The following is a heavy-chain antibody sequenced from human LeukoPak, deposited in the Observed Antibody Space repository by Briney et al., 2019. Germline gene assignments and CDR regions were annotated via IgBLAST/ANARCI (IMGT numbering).Heavy chain of an antibody. CDR3: ARDPIVVVPAAIGGYYYYGMDV. J-gene: IGHJ6*02. D-gene: IGHD2-2*01. CDR2: IWYEGSNK. V-gene: IGHV3-33*01. CDR1: GFTFSSYG. Sequence: GGSLRLSCAASGFTFSSYGMHWVRQAPGKGLEWVAVIWYEGSNKYYADSLKGRFTISRDNSKNPLYLQMNSLRAAETAVYYCARDPIVVVPAAIGGYYYYGMDVRGQGTTVTVSS.